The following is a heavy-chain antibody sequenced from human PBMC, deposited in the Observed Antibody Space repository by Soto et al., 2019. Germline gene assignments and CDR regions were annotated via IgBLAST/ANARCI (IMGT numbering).Heavy chain of an antibody. Sequence: VQLLESGGGLLQPGGSLRLSCAASGFTFSTYAMTWVRQAPGKGPEWVSSVSGSGGNTLYADSVKGRFTISRDNSKNTLYLQTNSLRAGDTAVYYCAKCRAPSGWYPPYYYGMDVWGLGTTVIVSS. CDR3: AKCRAPSGWYPPYYYGMDV. CDR2: VSGSGGNT. CDR1: GFTFSTYA. V-gene: IGHV3-23*01. D-gene: IGHD6-19*01. J-gene: IGHJ6*02.